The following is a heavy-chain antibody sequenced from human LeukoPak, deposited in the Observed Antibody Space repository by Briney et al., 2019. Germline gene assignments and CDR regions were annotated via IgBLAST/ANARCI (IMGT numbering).Heavy chain of an antibody. CDR1: GFTFSSYG. CDR2: IWYDGSNK. J-gene: IGHJ4*02. V-gene: IGHV3-33*01. D-gene: IGHD3-3*01. CDR3: ARERYDFWSGYYTAYFDY. Sequence: GGSLRLSCAASGFTFSSYGMHWVRQAPGKGLEWVAVIWYDGSNKYYADSVKGRITISRDNSKNTLYLQMNSLRAEDTAVYYCARERYDFWSGYYTAYFDYWGQGTLVTVSS.